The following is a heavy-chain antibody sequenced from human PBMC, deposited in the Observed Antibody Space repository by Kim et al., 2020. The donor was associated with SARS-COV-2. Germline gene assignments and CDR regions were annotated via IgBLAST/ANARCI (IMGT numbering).Heavy chain of an antibody. CDR3: AKGRYGDCVGFDP. D-gene: IGHD4-17*01. J-gene: IGHJ5*02. Sequence: YADSVKGRFTISRDNANNTLYLQMNSLRAEDTAVYYCAKGRYGDCVGFDPWGQGTLVTVSS. V-gene: IGHV3-23*01.